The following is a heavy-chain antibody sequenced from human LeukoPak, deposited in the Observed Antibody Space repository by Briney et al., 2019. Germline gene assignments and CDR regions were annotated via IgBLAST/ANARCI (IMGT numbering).Heavy chain of an antibody. J-gene: IGHJ4*02. CDR1: GFTFSSYS. Sequence: GGSLRLSCAASGFTFSSYSMNWVRQAPGKGLEWLSYISNSSSLIYYADSVKGRFTISRDNAENSLHLQMNSLRVEDTAIYYCARGGMASPDYWGQGTLVSVSS. V-gene: IGHV3-48*04. D-gene: IGHD3-16*01. CDR2: ISNSSSLI. CDR3: ARGGMASPDY.